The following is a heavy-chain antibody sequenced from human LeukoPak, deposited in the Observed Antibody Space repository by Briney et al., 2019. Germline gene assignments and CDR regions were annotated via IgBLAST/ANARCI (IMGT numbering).Heavy chain of an antibody. V-gene: IGHV3-23*01. D-gene: IGHD2/OR15-2a*01. J-gene: IGHJ4*02. Sequence: PGGSLRLSCAASDFTFNNYAMTWVRQAPGKGLEWVSSISDSGGSTYYADSVKGRFTISRDNSENTLYLQMNNLRADDTAVYYCAKAENTAWTAVDYWGQGTLIIVSS. CDR2: ISDSGGST. CDR1: DFTFNNYA. CDR3: AKAENTAWTAVDY.